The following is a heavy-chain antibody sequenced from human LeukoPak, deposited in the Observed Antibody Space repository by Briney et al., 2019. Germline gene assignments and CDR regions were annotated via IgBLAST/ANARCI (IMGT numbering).Heavy chain of an antibody. Sequence: ASVKVSCKASGGTFSSCAISWVRQAPGQGLEWMGRIIPIFGTANYAQKFQGRVTITTDESTSTAYMELSSLRSEDTAVYYCARAGVDTAMVLDYWGQGTLVTVSS. CDR2: IIPIFGTA. V-gene: IGHV1-69*05. D-gene: IGHD5-18*01. CDR3: ARAGVDTAMVLDY. CDR1: GGTFSSCA. J-gene: IGHJ4*02.